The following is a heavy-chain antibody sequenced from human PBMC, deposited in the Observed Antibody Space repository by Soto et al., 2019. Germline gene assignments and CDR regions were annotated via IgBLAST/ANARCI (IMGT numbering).Heavy chain of an antibody. Sequence: EVQLLESGGGLVQPGGSLRLSCAASGFTFTTYAMSWVRQAPGKGLEWVSAISGSGGSTYYTDSVKGRFTISRDNSKNTLCLQMNRLRAEDTAVYYCAKNWDTTFSSSSHWGQGTLVTVSS. D-gene: IGHD6-6*01. J-gene: IGHJ4*02. V-gene: IGHV3-23*01. CDR3: AKNWDTTFSSSSH. CDR2: ISGSGGST. CDR1: GFTFTTYA.